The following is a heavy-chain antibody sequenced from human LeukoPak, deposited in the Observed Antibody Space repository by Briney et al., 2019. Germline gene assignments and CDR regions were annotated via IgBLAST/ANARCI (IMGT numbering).Heavy chain of an antibody. J-gene: IGHJ3*02. Sequence: PGGSLRLSCAASGFTFSSYEMNWVRQAPGKGLEWVSYISSSGSTIYYADSVKGRFTISRDNAKNSLYLQMNSLRAEDTAVYCCARARWLQILGAFDIWGQGTMVTVSS. D-gene: IGHD5-24*01. CDR3: ARARWLQILGAFDI. CDR1: GFTFSSYE. V-gene: IGHV3-48*03. CDR2: ISSSGSTI.